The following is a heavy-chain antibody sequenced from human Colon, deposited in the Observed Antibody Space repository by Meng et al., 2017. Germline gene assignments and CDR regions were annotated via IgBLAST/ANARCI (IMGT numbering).Heavy chain of an antibody. J-gene: IGHJ6*02. CDR1: GFTFSSYW. CDR2: IKLDGSEK. V-gene: IGHV3-7*01. D-gene: IGHD2-15*01. Sequence: GGSLRLSCAASGFTFSSYWMSWVRQAPGKGLGWVANIKLDGSEKSYVNSVKGRFTIARDNAKNSLYLQRNSLRAEGTAVYYCASPPCIAAKAYYGMDVWGQGTTVTVSS. CDR3: ASPPCIAAKAYYGMDV.